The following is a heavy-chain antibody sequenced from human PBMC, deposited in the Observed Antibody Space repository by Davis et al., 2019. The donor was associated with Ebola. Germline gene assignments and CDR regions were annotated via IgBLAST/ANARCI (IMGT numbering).Heavy chain of an antibody. V-gene: IGHV3-30*04. J-gene: IGHJ4*02. Sequence: GESLKISCAASGFTFISYAMHWVRQAPGKGLEWVAVISYDGSNKYYADSVKGRFTISRDNSKNTLYLQMNSLRAEDTAVYYCARDPGSTYYGAYFDYWRQGTLVTVSS. CDR2: ISYDGSNK. CDR1: GFTFISYA. CDR3: ARDPGSTYYGAYFDY. D-gene: IGHD1-26*01.